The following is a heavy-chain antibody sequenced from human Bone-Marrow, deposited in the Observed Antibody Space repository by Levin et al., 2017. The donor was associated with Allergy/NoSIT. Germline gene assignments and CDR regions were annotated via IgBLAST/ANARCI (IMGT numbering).Heavy chain of an antibody. CDR2: MNPNSGNT. CDR3: ARSLIRTSQDCWSGYKGMEV. J-gene: IGHJ6*04. CDR1: AYTFTTYE. V-gene: IGHV1-8*01. Sequence: ASVKVSCKASAYTFTTYEINWVRQATGQGLEWMGWMNPNSGNTGYAQNFQGRVTMTRKTSINTAYMELSSLRSEDTAVYYCARSLIRTSQDCWSGYKGMEVWGKGTTVIVSS. D-gene: IGHD3-3*01.